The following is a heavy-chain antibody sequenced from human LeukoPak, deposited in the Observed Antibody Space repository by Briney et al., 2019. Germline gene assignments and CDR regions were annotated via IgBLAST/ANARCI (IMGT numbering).Heavy chain of an antibody. Sequence: AAVKVSCKSSGYTFNGYYMHWVRQAPGQGLEWMGRINPNSGGTNYAQKFQGRVTMTRDTAITTAYMELSRLRSDDTAVYYCARWTTMVRTFDIWGQGTMVTVSS. CDR2: INPNSGGT. V-gene: IGHV1-2*02. CDR3: ARWTTMVRTFDI. D-gene: IGHD3-10*01. J-gene: IGHJ3*02. CDR1: GYTFNGYY.